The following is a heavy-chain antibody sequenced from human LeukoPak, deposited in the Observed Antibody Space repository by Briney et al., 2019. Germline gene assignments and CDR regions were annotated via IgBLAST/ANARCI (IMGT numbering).Heavy chain of an antibody. CDR2: ISSSSSYT. V-gene: IGHV3-11*03. D-gene: IGHD3-10*01. Sequence: GGSLRLSCAASGFTFSDYYMSWIRQAPGKGREGVSYISSSSSYTNYADSVKGRFTISRDNAKNSLYLQMNSLRAEDTAVYYCARFAGSGSYVDYWGQGTLVTVSS. CDR1: GFTFSDYY. J-gene: IGHJ4*02. CDR3: ARFAGSGSYVDY.